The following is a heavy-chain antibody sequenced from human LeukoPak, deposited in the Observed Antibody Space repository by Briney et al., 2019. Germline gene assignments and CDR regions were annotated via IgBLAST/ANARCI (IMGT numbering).Heavy chain of an antibody. CDR3: ATGNYYDSRGYYTFGH. J-gene: IGHJ4*02. CDR1: EFTFGNFA. CDR2: INGDGSTT. D-gene: IGHD3-22*01. V-gene: IGHV3-74*01. Sequence: GGSLGLSCAASEFTFGNFAVSWVRLRPGKGLQWVSRINGDGSTTSYADSVKGGFTISRDNAKNTLYLQMSSLRAEDTAVYYCATGNYYDSRGYYTFGHWGQGTLVTVSS.